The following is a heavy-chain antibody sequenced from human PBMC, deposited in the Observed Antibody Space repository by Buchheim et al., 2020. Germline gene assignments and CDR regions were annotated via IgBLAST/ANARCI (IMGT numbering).Heavy chain of an antibody. V-gene: IGHV4-61*01. CDR2: IYYSGST. J-gene: IGHJ4*02. CDR1: GGSVSSGSYY. Sequence: QVQLQESGPGLVKPSETLSLTCTVSGGSVSSGSYYWSWIRQPPGKGLEWIGYIYYSGSTNYNPSLKSRVTISVDTSKNQFSLKLSSVTAADTAVYYCARVPGGNFWSGYYLFDYWGQGTL. CDR3: ARVPGGNFWSGYYLFDY. D-gene: IGHD3-3*01.